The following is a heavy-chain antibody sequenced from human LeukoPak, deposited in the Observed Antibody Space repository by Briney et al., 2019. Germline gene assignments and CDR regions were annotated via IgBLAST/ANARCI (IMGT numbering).Heavy chain of an antibody. CDR3: ARQWGYSYGHFDF. CDR1: GGSFSGYY. V-gene: IGHV4-34*01. CDR2: INHSGST. D-gene: IGHD5-18*01. J-gene: IGHJ4*02. Sequence: SETLSLTCAVYGGSFSGYYWSWIRQPPGKGLEWIGGINHSGSTNYNPSLKSRVTISVDTSKNQFSLKLSSVTAADTTVYYCARQWGYSYGHFDFWGQGTLVTVSS.